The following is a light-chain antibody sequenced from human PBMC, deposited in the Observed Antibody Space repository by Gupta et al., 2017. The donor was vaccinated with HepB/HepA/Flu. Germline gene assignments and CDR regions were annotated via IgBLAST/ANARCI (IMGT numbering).Light chain of an antibody. CDR3: AKWDARMNGVV. CDR1: SSNIGNNN. CDR2: SNI. V-gene: IGLV1-44*01. Sequence: QSILTQPPSASGTPGQRVTISCSGTSSNIGNNNVNWYQQPPGAAPKLLIYSNIQRPSGVPDRFSGSKSGTSASLAISGLQAEDEADYYCAKWDARMNGVVFGGGTKVTVL. J-gene: IGLJ3*02.